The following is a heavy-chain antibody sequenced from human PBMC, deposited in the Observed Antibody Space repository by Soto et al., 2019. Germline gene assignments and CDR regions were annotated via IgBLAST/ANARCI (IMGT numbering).Heavy chain of an antibody. D-gene: IGHD3-3*01. V-gene: IGHV1-18*04. CDR1: GYTFTSYG. Sequence: GASVKVSCKASGYTFTSYGISWVRQAPGQGLEWMGWISAYNGNTNYAQKLQGRVTMTTDTSTSTAYMELRSLRSDDTAVYYCARDPVLRFLEWLSPPDYWGQGTLVTVPQ. CDR3: ARDPVLRFLEWLSPPDY. CDR2: ISAYNGNT. J-gene: IGHJ4*02.